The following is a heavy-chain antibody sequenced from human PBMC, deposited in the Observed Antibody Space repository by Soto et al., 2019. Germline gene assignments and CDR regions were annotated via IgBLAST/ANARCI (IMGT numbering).Heavy chain of an antibody. J-gene: IGHJ5*02. Sequence: SETLSLTCTVSGGSISGYYWSWIRQPPGKGLEWIGYMYNTGSTVYNPSFKSRVTISVDTSKNQFSLKLSSVTAADTAVYYCARRGGGYSYVGWFDPWGQGALVTVSS. D-gene: IGHD5-18*01. CDR1: GGSISGYY. CDR2: MYNTGST. V-gene: IGHV4-59*12. CDR3: ARRGGGYSYVGWFDP.